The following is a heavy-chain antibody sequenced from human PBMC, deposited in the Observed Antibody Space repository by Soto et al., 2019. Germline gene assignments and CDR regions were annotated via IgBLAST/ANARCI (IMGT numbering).Heavy chain of an antibody. Sequence: QVHLVQSGAEVKKPGASVKVSCKGSGYIFTTYGITWVRQAPGQGLEWMGWISAHNGNTNYAQKLQGRVTVTRDTSTSTAYMELRNLRSDDTDVYYCARGWYGDYWGQGALVTVSS. CDR1: GYIFTTYG. V-gene: IGHV1-18*01. CDR3: ARGWYGDY. CDR2: ISAHNGNT. D-gene: IGHD2-15*01. J-gene: IGHJ4*02.